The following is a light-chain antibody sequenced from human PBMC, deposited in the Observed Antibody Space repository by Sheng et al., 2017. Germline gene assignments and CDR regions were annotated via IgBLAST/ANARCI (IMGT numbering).Light chain of an antibody. J-gene: IGKJ1*01. CDR1: QSISSW. CDR2: KAS. Sequence: DIQMTQSPSTRSASVGDRVTITCRANQSISSWLAWYQQKPGKAPKLLIYKASILQSGVPSGFSGSGSGTEFSLTISSLQPDDFATYYCQQYSSYPRTFGQGTKV. CDR3: QQYSSYPRT. V-gene: IGKV1-5*03.